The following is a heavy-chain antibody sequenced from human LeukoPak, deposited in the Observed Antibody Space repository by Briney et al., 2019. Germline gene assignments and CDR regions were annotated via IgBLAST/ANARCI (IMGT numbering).Heavy chain of an antibody. CDR1: GFKFSDHY. J-gene: IGHJ4*02. D-gene: IGHD2-2*01. V-gene: IGHV3-23*01. CDR3: ANYLRSSSRFDF. CDR2: ISGSGSRT. Sequence: PGGSQRLSCAASGFKFSDHYIDWVRQAPGKGLEWVSGISGSGSRTYYGDSVKGRFTISRDNSKNTLYLQINSLRAEDTAVYYCANYLRSSSRFDFWGQGTLVTVSS.